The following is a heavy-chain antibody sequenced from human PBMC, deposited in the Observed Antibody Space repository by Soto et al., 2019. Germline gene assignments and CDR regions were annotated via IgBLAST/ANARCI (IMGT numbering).Heavy chain of an antibody. CDR2: IHHSGST. J-gene: IGHJ6*02. CDR3: ARATAVADVIVYGLDV. D-gene: IGHD2-21*02. V-gene: IGHV4-4*02. CDR1: GDSISRRNW. Sequence: QVQLRESGPGLVKPSGTLSLSCGVSGDSISRRNWWSWVRQSPGQGLEWIGEIHHSGSTNYNLSLKSRVTISIDKSKNHFSLSLTSVTAADTAVYYCARATAVADVIVYGLDVWGQGTAVTVSS.